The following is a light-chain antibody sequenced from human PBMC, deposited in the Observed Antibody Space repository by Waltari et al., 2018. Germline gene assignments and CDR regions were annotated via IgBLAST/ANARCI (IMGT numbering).Light chain of an antibody. CDR1: SRDIGVSHY. Sequence: QSALTQPASVSGSPGQSITISCFGTSRDIGVSHYVPWSQQYPGKAPKPMIYDVSKRPSGVSDRFSGSKSDNTASLTISGLRAEDEADYYCNSYTRKTASVVFGGGTKLTVL. V-gene: IGLV2-14*01. J-gene: IGLJ3*02. CDR2: DVS. CDR3: NSYTRKTASVV.